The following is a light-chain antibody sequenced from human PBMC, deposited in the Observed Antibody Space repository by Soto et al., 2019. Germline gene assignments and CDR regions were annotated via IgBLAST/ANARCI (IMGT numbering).Light chain of an antibody. CDR1: QSVRISY. CDR3: QQYGSSSYT. J-gene: IGKJ2*01. V-gene: IGKV3-20*01. Sequence: EIVLTQSPGTLSLSPGERATLSCRASQSVRISYLAWYQQKPGQAPRLLIYGASSRANGIPDRFSGSGSGTDFTLTISRLEPEDYAVYYCQQYGSSSYTFGQGTKLEIK. CDR2: GAS.